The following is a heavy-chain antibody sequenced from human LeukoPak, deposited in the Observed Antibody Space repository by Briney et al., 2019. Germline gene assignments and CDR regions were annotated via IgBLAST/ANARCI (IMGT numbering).Heavy chain of an antibody. CDR3: AREPYGDSAFGFDY. Sequence: PSETQSLTCTVSGGSISSGDYYWSWIRQPPGKGLEWIGYIYYSGSTYYNPSLKSRVTISVDTSKNQFSLKLSSVTAADTAVYYCAREPYGDSAFGFDYWGQGTLVTVSS. J-gene: IGHJ4*02. D-gene: IGHD4-17*01. CDR2: IYYSGST. CDR1: GGSISSGDYY. V-gene: IGHV4-30-4*08.